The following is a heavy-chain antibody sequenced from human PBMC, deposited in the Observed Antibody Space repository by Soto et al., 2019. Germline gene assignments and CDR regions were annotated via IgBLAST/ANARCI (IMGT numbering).Heavy chain of an antibody. Sequence: PSETLSLTCTVSGGSISSGGYYWSWIRQHPGKGLEWIGYIYYSGGTYYNPSLKSRVTISVDTSKNQFSLKLSSVTAADTAVYYCARDRDRGYSYGYLDYWGQGTLVTVSS. J-gene: IGHJ4*02. V-gene: IGHV4-31*03. CDR2: IYYSGGT. CDR1: GGSISSGGYY. CDR3: ARDRDRGYSYGYLDY. D-gene: IGHD5-18*01.